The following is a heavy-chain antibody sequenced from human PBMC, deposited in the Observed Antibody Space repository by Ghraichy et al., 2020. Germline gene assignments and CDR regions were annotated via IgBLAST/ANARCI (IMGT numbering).Heavy chain of an antibody. J-gene: IGHJ4*02. D-gene: IGHD7-27*01. CDR3: TTDPTWVYFDY. CDR2: IKGKTDRGTT. V-gene: IGHV3-15*07. Sequence: GVLRLSCEASGFSFNNAWMNWVRQAPGKGLEWVGRIKGKTDRGTTDYAAPVKGRFVISRDDSKNTLYLQMNSLKTEDTAVYFCTTDPTWVYFDYLGQGTLGTVSS. CDR1: GFSFNNAW.